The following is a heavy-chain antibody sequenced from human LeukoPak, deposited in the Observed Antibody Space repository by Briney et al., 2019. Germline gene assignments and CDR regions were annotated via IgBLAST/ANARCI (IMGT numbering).Heavy chain of an antibody. CDR2: ISYSGWS. CDR3: ARQNCTLTSCYDYYHYHMDV. Sequence: SETLSLTCSVSGGSISSSDYYWGWVRQSPGKGLDWIGSISYSGWSYSDPSLKSRATISVDTSKNQFSLKLTSVTAADTAVYYCARQNCTLTSCYDYYHYHMDVWGKGTAVTISS. CDR1: GGSISSSDYY. D-gene: IGHD2-2*01. V-gene: IGHV4-39*01. J-gene: IGHJ6*03.